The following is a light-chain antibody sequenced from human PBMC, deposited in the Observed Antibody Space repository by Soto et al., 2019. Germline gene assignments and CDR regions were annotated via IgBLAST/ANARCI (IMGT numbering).Light chain of an antibody. Sequence: DIVMTQFPLSLPVTPGEPASIPCRSSQSLLHSNGYNYLDWYLQKPGQSPQLLINLGSNRASGVPDRFSGSGSGTDFTLKISRVEAEDVGVYYCMQALQTPLTFGGGTKVDIK. CDR3: MQALQTPLT. CDR2: LGS. CDR1: QSLLHSNGYNY. J-gene: IGKJ4*01. V-gene: IGKV2-28*01.